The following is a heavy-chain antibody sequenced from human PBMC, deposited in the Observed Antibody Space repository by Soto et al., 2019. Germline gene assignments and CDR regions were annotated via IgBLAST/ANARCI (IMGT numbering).Heavy chain of an antibody. Sequence: QVQLVESGGGVVQPGRSLRLSCAASGFTFSSYGMHWVRQAPGKGLEWVAVIWYDGSNKYYADSVKGRFTISRDNSKNTLYLQMNSLRAEDTAVYYCARDNVVRGVNGMDVWGQGTTVTVSS. D-gene: IGHD3-10*01. CDR2: IWYDGSNK. CDR3: ARDNVVRGVNGMDV. J-gene: IGHJ6*02. CDR1: GFTFSSYG. V-gene: IGHV3-33*01.